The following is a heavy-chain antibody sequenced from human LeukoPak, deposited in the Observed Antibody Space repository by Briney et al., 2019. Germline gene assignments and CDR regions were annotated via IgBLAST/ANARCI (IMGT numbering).Heavy chain of an antibody. Sequence: GASVKVSCKPSGYPFITHYIHWVRQAPGQGPEWMGIIKLSGGSTHYTQNFQGRVTMTSDTSTSTVYMELSNLRSEDTAVYYCAREAPQTYYFDHWGQGTLVFVS. V-gene: IGHV1-46*01. CDR2: IKLSGGST. J-gene: IGHJ4*02. CDR3: AREAPQTYYFDH. CDR1: GYPFITHY.